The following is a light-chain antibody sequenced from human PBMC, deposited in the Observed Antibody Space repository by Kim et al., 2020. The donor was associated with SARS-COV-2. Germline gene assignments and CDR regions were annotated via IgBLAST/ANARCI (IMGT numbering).Light chain of an antibody. CDR3: QTWGTGIPVA. CDR2: LNSDGSH. CDR1: SEYSTYA. V-gene: IGLV4-69*01. J-gene: IGLJ2*01. Sequence: SVRLTCTLSSEYSTYANAWHQQQPEKGPRFLVRLNSDGSHTKGDGIPDRFSGSGSGAERYLTISSLQSEDEADYYCQTWGTGIPVAFGGGTQLTVL.